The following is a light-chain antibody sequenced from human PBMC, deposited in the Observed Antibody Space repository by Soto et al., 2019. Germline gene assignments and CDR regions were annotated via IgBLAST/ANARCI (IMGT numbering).Light chain of an antibody. CDR2: GVS. CDR1: SSDVSGYNY. J-gene: IGLJ3*02. Sequence: QSALTQPASVSGSPGQSITSSCTGTSSDVSGYNYVSWYQQHPGKVPKVMIYGVSNRPSGVSNRFSGSKSGNTASLSISGLQAEDEADYYCSSYSSTKTRVFGGGTKLTVL. V-gene: IGLV2-14*01. CDR3: SSYSSTKTRV.